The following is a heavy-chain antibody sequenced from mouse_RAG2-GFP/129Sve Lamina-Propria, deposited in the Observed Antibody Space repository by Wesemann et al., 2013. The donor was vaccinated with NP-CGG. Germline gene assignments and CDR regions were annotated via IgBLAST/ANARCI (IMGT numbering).Heavy chain of an antibody. J-gene: IGHJ4*01. CDR2: ISSGSSTI. V-gene: IGHV5-17*01. CDR1: GFTFSDYG. D-gene: IGHD2-4*01. Sequence: EVQLVESGGGLVKPGGSLKLSCAASGFTFSDYGMHWVRQAPEKGLEWVAYISSGSSTIYYADTVKGRFTISRDNAKNTLFLQMTSLRSEDTAMYYCARKDYDYAYYYAMDYWGQGTSVTVSS. CDR3: ARKDYDYAYYYAMDY.